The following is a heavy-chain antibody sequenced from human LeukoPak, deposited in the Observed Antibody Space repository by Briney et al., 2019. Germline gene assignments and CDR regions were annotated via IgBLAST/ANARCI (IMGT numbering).Heavy chain of an antibody. Sequence: SETLSLTCTVSGGSVSSGSDYWSWIRQPPGKGLEWIGYIYYSGSTNYNPSLKSRVTISEDTSKNQFALKLSSVTAADTGGYYCARNPAYGSGSYYSPYCYDGMDVWGKGSTVSVCS. V-gene: IGHV4-61*01. CDR3: ARNPAYGSGSYYSPYCYDGMDV. CDR2: IYYSGST. CDR1: GGSVSSGSDY. D-gene: IGHD3-10*01. J-gene: IGHJ6*04.